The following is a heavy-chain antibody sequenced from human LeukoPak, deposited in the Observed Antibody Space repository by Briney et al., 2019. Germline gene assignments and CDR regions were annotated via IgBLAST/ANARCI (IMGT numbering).Heavy chain of an antibody. V-gene: IGHV4-34*01. CDR2: INHSGST. CDR1: GGSFSGYY. J-gene: IGHJ3*02. CDR3: ARAEDRRLSDAFDI. D-gene: IGHD3-16*01. Sequence: SETLSLTCAVYGGSFSGYYWSWIRQPPGKGLEWIGEINHSGSTNYNPSLKSRVTISVDTSKNQFSLKLSSVTAADTAVYYCARAEDRRLSDAFDIWGQGTMVTVPS.